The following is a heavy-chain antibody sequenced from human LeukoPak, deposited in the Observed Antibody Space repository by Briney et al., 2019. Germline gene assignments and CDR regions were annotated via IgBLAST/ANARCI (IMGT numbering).Heavy chain of an antibody. J-gene: IGHJ4*02. D-gene: IGHD3-10*01. CDR1: GFTFSSYA. CDR3: ARGVWGSGSYYRLPTYYFDY. V-gene: IGHV3-23*01. Sequence: GGSLRLSCAASGFTFSSYAMSWVRQAPGKGLEWVSAISSSGGNTYYADSVKGRFTISRDNSKNTLYLQMNSLRAEDTAVYYCARGVWGSGSYYRLPTYYFDYWGQGTLVTVSS. CDR2: ISSSGGNT.